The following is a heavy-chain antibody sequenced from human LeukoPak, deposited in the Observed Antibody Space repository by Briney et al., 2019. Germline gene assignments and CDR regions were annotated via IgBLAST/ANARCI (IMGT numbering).Heavy chain of an antibody. J-gene: IGHJ4*02. V-gene: IGHV3-64D*06. CDR2: ISSNGDNT. CDR3: VRGTGY. Sequence: GGSLRLSCSVSGFAFSTYVMHWVRQAPGKGLEYVSAISSNGDNTYHADSVKGRFTISGDNSKNTLYLQMSSLRADDTAVYYCVRGTGYWGQGTLVTVSS. CDR1: GFAFSTYV.